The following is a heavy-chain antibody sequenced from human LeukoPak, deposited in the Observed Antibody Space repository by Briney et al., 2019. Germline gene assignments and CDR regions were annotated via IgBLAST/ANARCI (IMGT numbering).Heavy chain of an antibody. D-gene: IGHD3-16*01. CDR2: INPKSGGA. V-gene: IGHV1-2*02. CDR1: GYTFTGYY. CDR3: AREEEGGTFDY. J-gene: IGHJ4*02. Sequence: GASVKVSCKASGYTFTGYYIHWVRQAPGQGLEWMGWINPKSGGASYAQKFQGRVTMTRDTSISTAYMELSRLRSVDTAVYYCAREEEGGTFDYWGQGTLVTVYS.